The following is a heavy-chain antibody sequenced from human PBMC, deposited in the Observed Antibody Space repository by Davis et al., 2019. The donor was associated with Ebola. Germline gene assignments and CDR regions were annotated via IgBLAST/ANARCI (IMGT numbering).Heavy chain of an antibody. V-gene: IGHV3-15*01. Sequence: GESLKISCVASGFTFSNAWMAWVRQAPGKGLEWVGRIKTNADGRTVAYAAPVKGRFTISRDDTEQTLYLEMNSLKTEDTAVYYCTTDPGMMITFGGVVNHYGMDVWGQGTTVTVSS. CDR2: IKTNADGRTV. J-gene: IGHJ6*02. CDR3: TTDPGMMITFGGVVNHYGMDV. CDR1: GFTFSNAW. D-gene: IGHD3-16*01.